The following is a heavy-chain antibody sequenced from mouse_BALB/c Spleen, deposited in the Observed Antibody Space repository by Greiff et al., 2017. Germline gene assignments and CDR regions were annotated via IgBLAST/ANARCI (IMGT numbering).Heavy chain of an antibody. CDR3: ARALGGYDWYFDV. V-gene: IGHV1-7*01. D-gene: IGHD1-1*02. CDR2: INPSTGYT. J-gene: IGHJ1*01. Sequence: QVQLQQSGAELAKPGASVKMSCKASGYTFTSYWMHWVKQRPGQGLEWIGYINPSTGYTEYNQKFKDKATLTADKSSSTAYMQLSSLTSEDSAVYYCARALGGYDWYFDVWGAGTTVTVSS. CDR1: GYTFTSYW.